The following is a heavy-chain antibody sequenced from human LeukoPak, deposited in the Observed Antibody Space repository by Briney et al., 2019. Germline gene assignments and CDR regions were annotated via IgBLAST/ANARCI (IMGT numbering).Heavy chain of an antibody. J-gene: IGHJ4*02. CDR1: GFSFSGYC. V-gene: IGHV3-7*04. Sequence: GGPLSLPRAASGFSFSGYCMNWVRQAPGNGLEWVAIIQRDGSERYCAGSLTGRFTVSRDNAKNSLYLQVNSLRVEDTAVYFCAGGSGFLIESWGQGTLVTVSS. CDR3: AGGSGFLIES. D-gene: IGHD2-21*01. CDR2: IQRDGSER.